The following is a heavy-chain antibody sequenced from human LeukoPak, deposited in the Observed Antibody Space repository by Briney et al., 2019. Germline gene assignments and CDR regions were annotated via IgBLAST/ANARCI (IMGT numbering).Heavy chain of an antibody. D-gene: IGHD6-13*01. V-gene: IGHV4-59*08. CDR2: ISSSGST. Sequence: SETLSFTCTLSGGSINAYWWSWIRQPPGKGLEWIGYISSSGSTNYNPSLKSRVAISLATSKTHFSLNLNSVTAADTAVYYCAGLHFAASEEFDPWGQGILVTVSS. CDR1: GGSINAYW. CDR3: AGLHFAASEEFDP. J-gene: IGHJ5*02.